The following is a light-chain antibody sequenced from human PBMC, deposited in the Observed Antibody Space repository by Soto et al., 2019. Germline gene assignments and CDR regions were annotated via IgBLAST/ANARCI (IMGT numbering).Light chain of an antibody. V-gene: IGKV2-28*01. CDR3: MQAQQTPLT. CDR1: QSLLHSNGYDY. Sequence: DIVMTQSPLSLPVTPGVPASISCRSSQSLLHSNGYDYLDWYRQKPGQSPQLLIYLGSNRPSGVRRRVSGSGSGTHFTLKISRVAAEEFGVYYCMQAQQTPLTFGGGTKVEIK. J-gene: IGKJ4*01. CDR2: LGS.